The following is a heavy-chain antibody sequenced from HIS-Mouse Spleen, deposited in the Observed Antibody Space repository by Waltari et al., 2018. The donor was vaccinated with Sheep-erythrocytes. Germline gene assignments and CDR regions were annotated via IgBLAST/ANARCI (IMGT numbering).Heavy chain of an antibody. D-gene: IGHD1-26*01. CDR3: ALGTGVGSAFDI. V-gene: IGHV3-23*01. CDR1: GFTFSSYA. Sequence: EVQLLESGGGLVQPGGSLRLSCAASGFTFSSYAMSWVRQAPGKGLGWVSAIGGSGGSTYYADAVKGRFTISRDNSKNTLYLQMNSLRAEDTAVYYCALGTGVGSAFDIWGQGTMVTVSS. J-gene: IGHJ3*02. CDR2: IGGSGGST.